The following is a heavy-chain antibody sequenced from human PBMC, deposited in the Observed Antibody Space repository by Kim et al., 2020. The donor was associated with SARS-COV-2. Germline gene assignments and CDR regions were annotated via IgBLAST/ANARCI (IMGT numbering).Heavy chain of an antibody. Sequence: ASVKVSCKASGYTFTSYGISWVRQAPGQGLEWMGWISAYNGNTNYAQKLQGRVTMTTDTSTSTAYMALRSLRSDDTAVYYCARDTGEEYSGSYNGIDYWGQRTLVTVFS. V-gene: IGHV1-18*01. CDR2: ISAYNGNT. CDR3: ARDTGEEYSGSYNGIDY. CDR1: GYTFTSYG. D-gene: IGHD1-26*01. J-gene: IGHJ4*02.